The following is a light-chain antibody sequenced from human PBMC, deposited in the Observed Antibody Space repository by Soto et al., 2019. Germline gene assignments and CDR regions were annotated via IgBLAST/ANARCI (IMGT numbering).Light chain of an antibody. Sequence: EIVLTQSPGTLSLSPGERATISCRASQSVGRNYLAWYQQKPGQAPRLLIYGASSRATGIPDRVSGSGSGTDFTLTLSRLQPEDFAVYYCLQYASSPLTFGGGTKVEIK. CDR3: LQYASSPLT. J-gene: IGKJ4*01. CDR1: QSVGRNY. CDR2: GAS. V-gene: IGKV3-20*01.